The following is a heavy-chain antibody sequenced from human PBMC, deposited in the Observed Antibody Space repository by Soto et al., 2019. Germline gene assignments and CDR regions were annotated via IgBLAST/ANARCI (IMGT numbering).Heavy chain of an antibody. CDR1: GFTFSIYW. Sequence: EVQLVESGGGLVQPGGSLRLSCAASGFTFSIYWMHWVRQAPGKGPVWVSRIDNAGSSARYADSVKGRFTISRDNAKNTVYLTMNSLRAEDTAVYYCTRVGGSVSGMDVWGHGTTVTVSS. D-gene: IGHD1-26*01. J-gene: IGHJ6*02. CDR2: IDNAGSSA. V-gene: IGHV3-74*01. CDR3: TRVGGSVSGMDV.